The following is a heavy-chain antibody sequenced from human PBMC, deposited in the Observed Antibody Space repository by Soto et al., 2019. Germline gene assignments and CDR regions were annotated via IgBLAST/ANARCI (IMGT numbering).Heavy chain of an antibody. D-gene: IGHD6-19*01. CDR3: SRGSSGWSGIDY. Sequence: EVQLVESGGGLVQPGGSLRVSCTASEFTFSSYWMHWVRQAPGKGLVWVSRINEDGSPILYADSVKGRFTISRDNAKNTLFLQMSSLRAEDTAIYYCSRGSSGWSGIDYWGPGTLVTVSS. J-gene: IGHJ4*02. CDR1: EFTFSSYW. CDR2: INEDGSPI. V-gene: IGHV3-74*01.